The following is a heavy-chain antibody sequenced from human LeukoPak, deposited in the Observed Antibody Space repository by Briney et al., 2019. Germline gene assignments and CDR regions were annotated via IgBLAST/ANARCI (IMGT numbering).Heavy chain of an antibody. V-gene: IGHV3-20*04. Sequence: GGSLRLSCAASGFTFDDYVMSWVRQAPGKGLEWVAGINWNGGSTVYADSVKGRFTISRDNAKNSLYLQMNSLRAEDTALYYCARADYDFWSGYSQPAVYFQHWGQGTLVTVSS. CDR3: ARADYDFWSGYSQPAVYFQH. CDR2: INWNGGST. D-gene: IGHD3-3*01. CDR1: GFTFDDYV. J-gene: IGHJ1*01.